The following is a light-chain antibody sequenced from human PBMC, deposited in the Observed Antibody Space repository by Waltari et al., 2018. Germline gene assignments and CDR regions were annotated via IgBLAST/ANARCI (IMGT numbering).Light chain of an antibody. CDR3: SSFTTIGTLVV. J-gene: IGLJ2*01. CDR2: EVT. CDR1: SSDVGGYNH. Sequence: QSALTQPASVSGSPGQSITISCTGTSSDVGGYNHVSWYQQQPGKAPKLLILEVTTRPSWISNRFSGSKSGNTASLTISGLQAEDEGEYYCSSFTTIGTLVVFGGGTKVTVL. V-gene: IGLV2-14*01.